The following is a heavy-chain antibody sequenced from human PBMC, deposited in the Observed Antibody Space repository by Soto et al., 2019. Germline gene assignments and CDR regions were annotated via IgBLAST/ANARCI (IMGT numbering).Heavy chain of an antibody. J-gene: IGHJ6*02. CDR2: IIPIFGTA. CDR3: ARGGVMTTAFRMDV. Sequence: QVQLVQSGAEVKKPGSSVKVSCKASGGTFSSYAISWVRQAPEQGLEWMGGIIPIFGTANYAQKFQGRVTITADESTSTAYMELSSLRSEDTAVYYCARGGVMTTAFRMDVWGQGTTVTVSS. CDR1: GGTFSSYA. D-gene: IGHD4-4*01. V-gene: IGHV1-69*01.